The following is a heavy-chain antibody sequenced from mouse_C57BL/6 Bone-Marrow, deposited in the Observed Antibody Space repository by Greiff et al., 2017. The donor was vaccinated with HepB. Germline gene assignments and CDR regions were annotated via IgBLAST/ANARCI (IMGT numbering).Heavy chain of an antibody. CDR1: GFNIKDYY. CDR3: TFITTVEAWFAY. J-gene: IGHJ3*01. D-gene: IGHD1-1*01. V-gene: IGHV14-1*01. Sequence: VQLQQSGAELVRPGASVKLSCTASGFNIKDYYMHWVKQRPEQGLEWIGRIDPEDGDTEYAPKFQGKATMTADTSSNTAYLQLSSLTSEDTAVYYCTFITTVEAWFAYWGQGTLVTVSA. CDR2: IDPEDGDT.